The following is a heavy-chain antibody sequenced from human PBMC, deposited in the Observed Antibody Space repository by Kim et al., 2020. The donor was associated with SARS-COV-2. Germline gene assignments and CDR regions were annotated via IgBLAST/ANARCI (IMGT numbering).Heavy chain of an antibody. V-gene: IGHV4-61*01. CDR3: ARFYDILTGRDY. CDR1: GGSVSSGSYY. D-gene: IGHD3-9*01. J-gene: IGHJ4*02. CDR2: IYYSGST. Sequence: SETLSLTCTVSGGSVSSGSYYWSWIRQPPGKGLEWIGYIYYSGSTNYNPSLKSRVTISVDTSKNQFSLKLSSVTAADTAVYYCARFYDILTGRDYWGQGTLVTVSS.